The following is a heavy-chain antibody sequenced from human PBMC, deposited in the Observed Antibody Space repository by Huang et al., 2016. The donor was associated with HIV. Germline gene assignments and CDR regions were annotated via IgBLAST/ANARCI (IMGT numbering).Heavy chain of an antibody. Sequence: QVQLQESGPGLVKPSETLSLTCTVSGGSISTHYWSWIRQPPGQGLEWIGGIDYSGSPNYSPSLKGRVTILLDTSKNQFSLRVNAVTAADTAMYYCARDHHDFWRGYRRMYFFDHWGQGTLVTVSS. CDR1: GGSISTHY. CDR2: IDYSGSP. CDR3: ARDHHDFWRGYRRMYFFDH. D-gene: IGHD3-3*01. V-gene: IGHV4-59*11. J-gene: IGHJ4*02.